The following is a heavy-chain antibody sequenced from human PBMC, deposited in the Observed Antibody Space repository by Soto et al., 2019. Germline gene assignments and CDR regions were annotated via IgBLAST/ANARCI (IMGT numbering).Heavy chain of an antibody. CDR1: GGTFSSYA. J-gene: IGHJ6*02. D-gene: IGHD5-12*01. CDR2: IIPIFGTA. V-gene: IGHV1-69*13. Sequence: ASVKVSCKASGGTFSSYAISWVRQAPGQGLEWMGGIIPIFGTANYAQKFQGRVTITADESTSTAYMEPSSLRSEDTAVYYCARARGGGYDSQFVDYYYGMDVWGQGTTVTVSS. CDR3: ARARGGGYDSQFVDYYYGMDV.